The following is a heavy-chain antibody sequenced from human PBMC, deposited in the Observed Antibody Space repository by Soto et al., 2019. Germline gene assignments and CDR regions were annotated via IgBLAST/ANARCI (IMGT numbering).Heavy chain of an antibody. CDR2: IDWDDDK. CDR3: ARIGRTRPLSVAGTLDYYYYGMDV. D-gene: IGHD6-19*01. CDR1: GFSLSPSGMY. J-gene: IGHJ6*02. V-gene: IGHV2-70*01. Sequence: SGPPLVNPTHTLTLTCTFSGFSLSPSGMYVSWIRQPPGKAPERLALIDWDDDKYYSTSLRTRLTISTDTSKNQVVLTMTNMDPVDTAAYYCARIGRTRPLSVAGTLDYYYYGMDVWGQGTTVTVSS.